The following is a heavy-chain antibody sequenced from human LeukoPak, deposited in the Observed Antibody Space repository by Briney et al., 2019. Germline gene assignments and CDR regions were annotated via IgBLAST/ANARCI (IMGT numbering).Heavy chain of an antibody. V-gene: IGHV4-38-2*01. J-gene: IGHJ4*02. Sequence: SETLSLTCAVSGYSISSDNYWVWIRQPPGQGLEWTGGIYHSGSTYYNPSLKSRVTMSVDTSKNQFSLKLSSVTAADTAVYYCAKGGNSEYSSSSYWGQGTLVTVSS. D-gene: IGHD6-6*01. CDR1: GYSISSDNY. CDR3: AKGGNSEYSSSSY. CDR2: IYHSGST.